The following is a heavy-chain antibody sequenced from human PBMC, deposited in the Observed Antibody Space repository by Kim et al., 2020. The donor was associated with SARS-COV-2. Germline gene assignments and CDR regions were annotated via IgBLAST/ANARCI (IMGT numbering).Heavy chain of an antibody. CDR3: ARRNNPTGGNSGMD. V-gene: IGHV4-39*01. CDR1: GGSISSSSYY. Sequence: SETLSLTCTVSGGSISSSSYYWGWIRQPPGKGLEWIGSIYYSGSTYYNPSLKSRVTISVDTSKNQFSLKLSSVTAADTAVYYCARRNNPTGGNSGMDWGQGTLVTVSS. D-gene: IGHD2-21*02. CDR2: IYYSGST. J-gene: IGHJ4*02.